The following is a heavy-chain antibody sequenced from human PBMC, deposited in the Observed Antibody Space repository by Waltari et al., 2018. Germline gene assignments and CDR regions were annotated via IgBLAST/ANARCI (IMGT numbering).Heavy chain of an antibody. CDR2: INEDGRTT. CDR3: IRDLAGSRGR. D-gene: IGHD6-19*01. Sequence: EVQLVESGGGLVQPGGSLRLSCGASGFPFCSNWMHWVRQGPGKGLLWVARINEDGRTTTYADSVKGRFTISRDNAKSTLYLQMNTLRAEDTAVYYCIRDLAGSRGRWGQGTLVTVSS. CDR1: GFPFCSNW. V-gene: IGHV3-74*03. J-gene: IGHJ4*02.